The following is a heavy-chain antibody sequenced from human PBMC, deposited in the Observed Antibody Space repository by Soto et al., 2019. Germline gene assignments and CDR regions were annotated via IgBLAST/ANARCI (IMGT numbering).Heavy chain of an antibody. CDR2: IYSGGYT. CDR1: GFTVSNNY. J-gene: IGHJ4*02. Sequence: EVQLVESGGGLIQPGGSLRLSCAVSGFTVSNNYMSWVRQAPGKGLEGVSVIYSGGYTAYGDSVKGRFTISRDNSNNPLYLQRNSVGAAAPAVFCCARRRGGGGYWGQGTLVTVSS. CDR3: ARRRGGGGY. D-gene: IGHD3-10*01. V-gene: IGHV3-53*01.